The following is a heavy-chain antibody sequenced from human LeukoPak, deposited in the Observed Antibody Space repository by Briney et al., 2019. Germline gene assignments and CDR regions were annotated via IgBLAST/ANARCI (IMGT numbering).Heavy chain of an antibody. CDR3: ARAYSGSYYGMDV. CDR1: GFTVSSNY. CDR2: IYSGGST. Sequence: GGSLRLSCAASGFTVSSNYMSWVRQAPGKGLEWVSVIYSGGSTNYADSVKGRFTISRDNAKNSLYLQMNSLRAEDTAVYYCARAYSGSYYGMDVWGQGTTVTVSS. V-gene: IGHV3-53*03. D-gene: IGHD1-26*01. J-gene: IGHJ6*02.